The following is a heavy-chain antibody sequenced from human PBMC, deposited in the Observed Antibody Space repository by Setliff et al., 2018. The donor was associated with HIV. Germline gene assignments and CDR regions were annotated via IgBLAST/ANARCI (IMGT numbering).Heavy chain of an antibody. D-gene: IGHD6-13*01. CDR2: IYFSGTT. Sequence: TSETLSLTCTVSGGSISSSSYYWGWIRQPPGKGLEWIGNIYFSGTTNYNPSLKSRVTISVDTSKNQFSLNLNSVTAADTAVYYCARAISAAGIAPFDFWGQGTLVTVSS. J-gene: IGHJ4*02. CDR1: GGSISSSSYY. V-gene: IGHV4-39*07. CDR3: ARAISAAGIAPFDF.